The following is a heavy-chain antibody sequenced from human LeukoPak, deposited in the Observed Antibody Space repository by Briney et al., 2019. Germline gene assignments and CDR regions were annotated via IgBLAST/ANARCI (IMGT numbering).Heavy chain of an antibody. CDR1: GFTFSHFG. D-gene: IGHD2-15*01. J-gene: IGHJ4*02. Sequence: KSGGSLRLSCAASGFTFSHFGMNWVRQAPGKGLEWVSSITTISTYIHYADSVKGRFTISRDNAKNSLYLQMNGLRAEDTAVYYCARRIGFCSGGSCDPYYFDYWGQGTLVTVSS. CDR3: ARRIGFCSGGSCDPYYFDY. V-gene: IGHV3-21*01. CDR2: ITTISTYI.